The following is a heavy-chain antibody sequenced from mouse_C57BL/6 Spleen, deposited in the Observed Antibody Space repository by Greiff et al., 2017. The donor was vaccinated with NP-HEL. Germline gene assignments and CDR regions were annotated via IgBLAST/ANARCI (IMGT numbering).Heavy chain of an antibody. J-gene: IGHJ1*03. V-gene: IGHV1-5*01. CDR2: IYPGNSDT. CDR1: GYTFTSYW. CDR3: TRDGNYYGSTYWYFDV. D-gene: IGHD1-1*01. Sequence: VQLQQSGTVLARPGASVKMSCKTSGYTFTSYWMHWVKQRPGQGLEWIGAIYPGNSDTSYNQKFKGKAKLTAVTSASTAYMELSSLTNEDSAVYYCTRDGNYYGSTYWYFDVWGTGTTVTVSS.